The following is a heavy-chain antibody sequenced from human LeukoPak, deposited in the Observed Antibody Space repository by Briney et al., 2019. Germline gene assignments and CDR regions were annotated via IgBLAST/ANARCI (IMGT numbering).Heavy chain of an antibody. CDR1: GGSISSYY. D-gene: IGHD7-27*01. CDR3: ARSPNWGSVDYWYFDL. J-gene: IGHJ2*01. CDR2: IYYSGST. Sequence: PSETLSLTCTVSGGSISSYYWSWIRQPPGKGLEWIGYIYYSGSTNYNPSLKSRVTISVDTSKNQFSLKLSSVTAADTAVYYCARSPNWGSVDYWYFDLWGRGTVVTVSS. V-gene: IGHV4-59*01.